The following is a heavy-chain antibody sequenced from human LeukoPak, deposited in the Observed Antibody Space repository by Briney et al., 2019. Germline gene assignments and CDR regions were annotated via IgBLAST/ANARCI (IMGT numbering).Heavy chain of an antibody. J-gene: IGHJ4*02. CDR1: GFTFSSYE. Sequence: GGSLRLSCAASGFTFSSYEMNWVRQAPGKGLEWVSYISSSGSTIYYVDSVKGRFAISRDNAKNSLYLQMNSLRAEDTAVYYCARVLGYCSGGSCYSVIYYFDYWGQGTLVTVSS. CDR2: ISSSGSTI. CDR3: ARVLGYCSGGSCYSVIYYFDY. D-gene: IGHD2-15*01. V-gene: IGHV3-48*03.